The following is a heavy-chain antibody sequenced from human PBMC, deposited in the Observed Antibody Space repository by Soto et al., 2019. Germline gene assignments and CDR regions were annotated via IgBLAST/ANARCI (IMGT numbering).Heavy chain of an antibody. V-gene: IGHV1-69*13. J-gene: IGHJ6*02. CDR1: GGNFRSEA. Sequence: VDSVKVSCKASGGNFRSEAISWVRQAPGHGLEWMGRIIPMFSTPHYAQKFQGRVTIIADESTTTVNMEMRGLTYEDTAVYYCARAQFSDILTADDYGMDVWGQGTSVTAP. CDR2: IIPMFSTP. D-gene: IGHD3-9*01. CDR3: ARAQFSDILTADDYGMDV.